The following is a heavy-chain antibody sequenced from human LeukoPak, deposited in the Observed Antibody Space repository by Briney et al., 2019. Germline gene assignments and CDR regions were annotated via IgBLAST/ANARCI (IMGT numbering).Heavy chain of an antibody. J-gene: IGHJ3*02. CDR1: GGSFSGNY. CDR3: ASGIGGSGWYAKGNAFDI. CDR2: INHSGST. D-gene: IGHD6-19*01. V-gene: IGHV4-34*01. Sequence: KPSETLSLTCAVYGGSFSGNYWSWIRRPPGKGLEWIGEINHSGSTNYNPSLKSRVTISVDTSKNQFSLKLSSVTAADTAVYYCASGIGGSGWYAKGNAFDIWGQGTMVTVSS.